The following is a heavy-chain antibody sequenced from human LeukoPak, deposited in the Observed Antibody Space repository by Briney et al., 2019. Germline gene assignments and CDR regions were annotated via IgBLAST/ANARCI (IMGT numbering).Heavy chain of an antibody. D-gene: IGHD4/OR15-4a*01. Sequence: GGSLRLSCVASGFTFNNYAMTWVRQAPGKGLEWVSVIYSGGSTYYADSVKGRFTISRDNSKNTLYLQMNSLRAEDTAVYYCARLTMVLAFDIWGQGTMVTVSS. CDR1: GFTFNNYA. CDR2: IYSGGST. J-gene: IGHJ3*02. CDR3: ARLTMVLAFDI. V-gene: IGHV3-53*01.